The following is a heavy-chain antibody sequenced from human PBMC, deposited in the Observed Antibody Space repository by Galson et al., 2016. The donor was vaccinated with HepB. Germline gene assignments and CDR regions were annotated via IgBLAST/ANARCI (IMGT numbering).Heavy chain of an antibody. CDR3: ARELYNWNVDVFYI. Sequence: SLRLSCAASGFSISNYWMTWVRQAPGKGLEWVANIIQDGSERYYVDSVKGRFIISRDNTKNSVYLEMNSLRAEDTAVYYCARELYNWNVDVFYIWGQGTMVTVSS. CDR2: IIQDGSER. D-gene: IGHD1-20*01. CDR1: GFSISNYW. V-gene: IGHV3-7*03. J-gene: IGHJ3*02.